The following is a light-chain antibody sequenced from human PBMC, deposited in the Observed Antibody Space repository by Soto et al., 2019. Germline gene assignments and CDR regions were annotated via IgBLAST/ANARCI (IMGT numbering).Light chain of an antibody. CDR1: QSVSSR. CDR3: QQGSNWPPGLT. J-gene: IGKJ4*01. V-gene: IGKV3-11*01. Sequence: EIVLTQSPGTLSLSPGERATLSCRASQSVSSRLAWYQQKPGQAPRLLISGASSRATGIPDRFGGSGSATDFTLTISSLEPEDFAVYYCQQGSNWPPGLTFGGGTKVDIK. CDR2: GAS.